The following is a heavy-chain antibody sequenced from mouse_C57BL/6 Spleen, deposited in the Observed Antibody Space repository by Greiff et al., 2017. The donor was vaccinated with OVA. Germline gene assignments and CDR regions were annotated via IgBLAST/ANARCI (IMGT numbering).Heavy chain of an antibody. Sequence: EVQLQQSGPELVKPGASVKISCKASGYSFTGYYMNWVKQSPEKSLEWIGEINPSTGGTTYNQKFKAKATLTVDKSSSTAYMQLKSLTSEDSAVYYCARSAYGSPDYWGQGTTLTVSS. J-gene: IGHJ2*01. CDR2: INPSTGGT. V-gene: IGHV1-42*01. D-gene: IGHD1-1*01. CDR1: GYSFTGYY. CDR3: ARSAYGSPDY.